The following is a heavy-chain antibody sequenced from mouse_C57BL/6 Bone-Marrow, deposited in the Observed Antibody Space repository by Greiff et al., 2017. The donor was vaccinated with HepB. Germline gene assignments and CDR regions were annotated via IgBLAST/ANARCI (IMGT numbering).Heavy chain of an antibody. V-gene: IGHV1-75*01. Sequence: QVHVKQSGPELVKPGASVKISCKASGYTFTDYYINWVKQRPGQGLEWIGWIFPGSGSTYYNEKFKGKATLTVDKSSSTAYMLLSSLTSEDSAVYFCARSYYYGTSFDYWGQGTTLTVSS. J-gene: IGHJ2*01. CDR2: IFPGSGST. D-gene: IGHD1-1*01. CDR1: GYTFTDYY. CDR3: ARSYYYGTSFDY.